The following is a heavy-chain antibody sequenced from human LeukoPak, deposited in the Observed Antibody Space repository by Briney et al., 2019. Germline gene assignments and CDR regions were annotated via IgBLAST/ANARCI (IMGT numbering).Heavy chain of an antibody. D-gene: IGHD3-10*01. CDR3: ASTPSGSGSYYFDY. Sequence: QPGRSLRLSCAASGFTFSSYAMHWVRQAPGKGLEWVAVISYDGSNKYYADSVKGRFTISRDNSKNTLYLRMNSLRAEDTAVYYCASTPSGSGSYYFDYWGQGTLVTVSS. V-gene: IGHV3-30-3*01. CDR1: GFTFSSYA. CDR2: ISYDGSNK. J-gene: IGHJ4*02.